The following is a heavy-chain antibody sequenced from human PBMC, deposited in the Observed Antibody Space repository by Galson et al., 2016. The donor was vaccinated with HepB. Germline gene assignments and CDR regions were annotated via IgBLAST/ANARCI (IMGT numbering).Heavy chain of an antibody. CDR3: ARDSSLSARIYYYFYGLDV. CDR2: IWFDGSNK. D-gene: IGHD6-6*01. CDR1: DFTLSGRW. J-gene: IGHJ6*02. Sequence: SLRLSCAASDFTLSGRWMHWVRQVPGKGLEWVAIIWFDGSNKYYVDSVKGRFTISRDNSKNTVDLQMNSLRAEDTAVYYCARDSSLSARIYYYFYGLDVWGQGTTVTVSS. V-gene: IGHV3-33*08.